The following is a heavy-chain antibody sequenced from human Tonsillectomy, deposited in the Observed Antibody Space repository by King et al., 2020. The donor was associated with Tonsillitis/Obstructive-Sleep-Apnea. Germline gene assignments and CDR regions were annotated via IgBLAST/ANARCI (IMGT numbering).Heavy chain of an antibody. D-gene: IGHD2-15*01. Sequence: VQLVEYGGGLVKPGGSLRLSCAASGFTFSSYTLNWVRQAPGKGLEWVSSISSSRDYIYYADSVKGRFTISRDNAKNSLYLQMNSLRAEDTAVYSCARDEPIYCSGRSCSEGGQQDSPLDYWGQGTLVTVSS. V-gene: IGHV3-21*01. CDR1: GFTFSSYT. CDR3: ARDEPIYCSGRSCSEGGQQDSPLDY. CDR2: ISSSRDYI. J-gene: IGHJ4*02.